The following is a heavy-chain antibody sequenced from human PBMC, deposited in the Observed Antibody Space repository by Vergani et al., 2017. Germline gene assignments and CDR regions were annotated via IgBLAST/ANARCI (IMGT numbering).Heavy chain of an antibody. CDR2: IYPCDSDT. Sequence: EVQLVQSGAAVKKPGESLTVSCKGSGYSFTSYWIGWVRQMPGKGLEWMGIIYPCDSDTRYSPCFQGQVTISADKAISTAYLQWSSLKASDTAMYYWARHGGYYYYYYMDVWGKGTTVTVSS. CDR3: ARHGGYYYYYYMDV. CDR1: GYSFTSYW. V-gene: IGHV5-51*01. J-gene: IGHJ6*03. D-gene: IGHD3-16*01.